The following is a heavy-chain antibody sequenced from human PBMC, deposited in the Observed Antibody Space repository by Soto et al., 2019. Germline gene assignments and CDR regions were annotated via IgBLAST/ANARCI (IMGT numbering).Heavy chain of an antibody. D-gene: IGHD1-26*01. CDR1: GYTFINYG. Sequence: QVQLVQSGAEVKKPGASVKVSCKASGYTFINYGISCVRQAPGQGLEWMGWINTYNGNTNYAKKFQGRVTMTTDTSTSTAYMELMSLRSDDTAVYHCARDPVGPAWFDPWGQGTLVTVSA. CDR3: ARDPVGPAWFDP. J-gene: IGHJ5*02. V-gene: IGHV1-18*01. CDR2: INTYNGNT.